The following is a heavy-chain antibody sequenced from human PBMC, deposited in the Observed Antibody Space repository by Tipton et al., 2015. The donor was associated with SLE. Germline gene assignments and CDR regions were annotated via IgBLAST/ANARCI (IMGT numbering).Heavy chain of an antibody. CDR3: ARRCHPGREVGAFDI. Sequence: SLRLSCAASGFTFSSYAMHWVRQAPGKGLEWMAFIRYDGSNKYYADSVKGRFTISRDNSKNTLYLQMNSLKSEDTAVYYCARRCHPGREVGAFDIWGQGTMVTVSS. J-gene: IGHJ3*02. V-gene: IGHV3-30*02. CDR1: GFTFSSYA. CDR2: IRYDGSNK. D-gene: IGHD1-26*01.